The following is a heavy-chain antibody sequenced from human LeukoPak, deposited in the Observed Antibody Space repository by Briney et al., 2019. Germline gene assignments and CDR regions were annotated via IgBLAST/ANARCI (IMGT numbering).Heavy chain of an antibody. CDR3: ASWLRGVIGAFDI. D-gene: IGHD3-10*01. CDR2: INPNSGDT. Sequence: GASVKVSCKPSGYTFTGYYIHWVRQAPGQGLEWMGWINPNSGDTNLAQNFQGRVNMTRDTSTSTAYMELRSLTSDDTAVYYCASWLRGVIGAFDIWGQGTMVTVSS. J-gene: IGHJ3*02. CDR1: GYTFTGYY. V-gene: IGHV1-2*02.